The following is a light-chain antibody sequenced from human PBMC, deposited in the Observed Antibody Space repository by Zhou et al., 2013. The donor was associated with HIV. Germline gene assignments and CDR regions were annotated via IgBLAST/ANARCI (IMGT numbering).Light chain of an antibody. CDR1: QGISNY. CDR2: AAS. V-gene: IGKV1-27*01. J-gene: IGKJ5*01. Sequence: DIQMTQSPSSLSASVGDRVTITCRASQGISNYLAWYQQRPGKVPRLLIYAASTLQSGVPSRFSGSGSGTEFTLTITSLQPGDFGTFFCQQHHFYPVTFGPGTRLQV. CDR3: QQHHFYPVT.